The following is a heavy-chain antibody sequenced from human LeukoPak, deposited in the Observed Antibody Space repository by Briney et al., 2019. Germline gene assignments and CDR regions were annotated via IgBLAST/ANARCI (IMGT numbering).Heavy chain of an antibody. CDR3: ANGQVGFDP. CDR1: GFTFSTYW. Sequence: GGSLTLSCAASGFTFSTYWMSWVRRAPGKGLEWVAVIKQVGTEKYYVDSVTGRFIISRDNATNSLYLQMNSLTAEGTAVYYFANGQVGFDPGGEGTLVTVSS. V-gene: IGHV3-7*03. CDR2: IKQVGTEK. J-gene: IGHJ5*02. D-gene: IGHD3/OR15-3a*01.